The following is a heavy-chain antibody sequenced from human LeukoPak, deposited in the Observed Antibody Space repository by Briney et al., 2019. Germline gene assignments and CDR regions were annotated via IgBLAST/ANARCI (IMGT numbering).Heavy chain of an antibody. J-gene: IGHJ4*02. D-gene: IGHD3-16*02. CDR1: GFTFDTYW. V-gene: IGHV3-7*04. CDR2: IKQDGSEK. CDR3: ARGDTQSKYRQFDS. Sequence: PGGSLRLFCGASGFTFDTYWMSWVRQAPGKGLEWVANIKQDGSEKDYVDSAKGRFTISRDNAKNALYLQMNSLRAEDTGVYYCARGDTQSKYRQFDSWGQGSLVTVSS.